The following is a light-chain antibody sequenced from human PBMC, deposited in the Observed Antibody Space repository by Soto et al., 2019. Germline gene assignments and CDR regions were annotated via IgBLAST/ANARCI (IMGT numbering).Light chain of an antibody. CDR2: DVS. J-gene: IGLJ1*01. Sequence: QCVLTQPASVSGSPGQSITISCTGTSSDVGGYNYVSWYQQHPGKAPKLMIYDVSNRPSGVSNRFSGSKSGNTASLTISGLQAEDEADYYCSSYTSSSTLSLYVFGTGTKVTVL. CDR3: SSYTSSSTLSLYV. CDR1: SSDVGGYNY. V-gene: IGLV2-14*01.